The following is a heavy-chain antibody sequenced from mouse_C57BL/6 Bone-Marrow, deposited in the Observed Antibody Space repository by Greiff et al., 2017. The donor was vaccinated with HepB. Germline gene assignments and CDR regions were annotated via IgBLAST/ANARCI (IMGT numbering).Heavy chain of an antibody. CDR3: MRSRIYYYGSSYWYFDV. CDR2: INSDGSAI. D-gene: IGHD1-1*01. V-gene: IGHV11-2*01. Sequence: EVKLVETGGGLVQPGGSRGLSCEGSGFTFSGFWMSWVRQTPGKTLEWIGDINSDGSAINYAPSIKDRFTIFRDNDKSTLYLQMSNVRSEDTATYFCMRSRIYYYGSSYWYFDVWGTGTTVTVSS. CDR1: GFTFSGFW. J-gene: IGHJ1*03.